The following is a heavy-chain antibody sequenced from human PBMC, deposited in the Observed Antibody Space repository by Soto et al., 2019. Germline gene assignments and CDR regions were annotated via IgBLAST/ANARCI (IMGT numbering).Heavy chain of an antibody. Sequence: ASVKVSCKASGYTFTSYAMHWVRQAPGQRLEWMGWINAGNGNAKYSQKFQGRVTITRDMSTSTAYMELSSLRSEDTAVYYCAANTLDYPDAFDIWGQGTMVTVSS. J-gene: IGHJ3*02. CDR3: AANTLDYPDAFDI. CDR2: INAGNGNA. V-gene: IGHV1-3*01. D-gene: IGHD3-16*01. CDR1: GYTFTSYA.